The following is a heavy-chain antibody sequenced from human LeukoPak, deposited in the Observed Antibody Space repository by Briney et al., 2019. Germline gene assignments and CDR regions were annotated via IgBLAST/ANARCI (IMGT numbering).Heavy chain of an antibody. J-gene: IGHJ3*02. CDR3: ASVGASDAFDI. CDR1: GFTFSSYS. D-gene: IGHD1-26*01. Sequence: GGSLRLSCAASGFTFSSYSMNLVRQAPGKGLEWVSSISSSSSYIYYADSVKGRFTISRDNAKNSLYLQMNSLRAEDTAVYYCASVGASDAFDIWGQGTMVTVSS. V-gene: IGHV3-21*01. CDR2: ISSSSSYI.